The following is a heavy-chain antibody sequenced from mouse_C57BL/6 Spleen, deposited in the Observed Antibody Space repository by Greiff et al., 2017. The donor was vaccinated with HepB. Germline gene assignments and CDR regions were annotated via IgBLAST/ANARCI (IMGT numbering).Heavy chain of an antibody. CDR3: ARDGYSFFDY. Sequence: VQLQESGPGLVKPSQSLSLTCSVTGYSITSGYYWNWIRQFPGNKLEWMGYISYDGINNYNPSLKNRISITRDTSKNQFFLKLNSVTTEDTATYYCARDGYSFFDYWGQGTTLTVSS. J-gene: IGHJ2*01. V-gene: IGHV3-6*01. CDR1: GYSITSGYY. D-gene: IGHD2-3*01. CDR2: ISYDGIN.